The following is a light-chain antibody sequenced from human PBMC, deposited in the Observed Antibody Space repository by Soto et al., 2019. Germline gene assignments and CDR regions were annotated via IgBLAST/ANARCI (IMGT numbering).Light chain of an antibody. CDR1: QSVSSSY. Sequence: EIVLTQSPGTLSLSPGERATLSCRASQSVSSSYLAWYQQKPGQAPRLLIYGASSRATGIPDRFSGRGSGTDFTHTIGRLEPEDFAVYYCQQYGSSPRTFGQGTKVEIK. CDR3: QQYGSSPRT. CDR2: GAS. V-gene: IGKV3-20*01. J-gene: IGKJ1*01.